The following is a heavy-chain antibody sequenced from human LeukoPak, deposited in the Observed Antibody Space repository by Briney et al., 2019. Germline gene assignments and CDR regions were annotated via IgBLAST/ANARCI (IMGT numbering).Heavy chain of an antibody. Sequence: GGSLRLSCAASGFTFSSYAMTWVRQAPGKGLEWVSTISGSGGSTYYADSVKGRFTISRDNSKNTLYLQMNSLRAEDTAIYYCARIVRATGEKWFDPWGQGTLVTVSS. CDR2: ISGSGGST. V-gene: IGHV3-23*01. J-gene: IGHJ5*02. CDR3: ARIVRATGEKWFDP. CDR1: GFTFSSYA. D-gene: IGHD1-26*01.